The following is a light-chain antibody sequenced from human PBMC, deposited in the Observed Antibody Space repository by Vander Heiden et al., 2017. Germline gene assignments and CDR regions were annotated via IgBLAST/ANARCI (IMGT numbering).Light chain of an antibody. V-gene: IGLV1-44*01. CDR2: SNN. J-gene: IGLJ2*01. CDR1: SSNIGSNT. CDR3: AAWDDSLNGVV. Sequence: HSVLTQPPSASGTPGQRVTISCSGSSSNIGSNTVNWYQQLPGTAPKLLIYSNNQRPSGVPDRFSGSKSGTSASLAISGLQSEDEADDYCAAWDDSLNGVVFGGGTKLTVL.